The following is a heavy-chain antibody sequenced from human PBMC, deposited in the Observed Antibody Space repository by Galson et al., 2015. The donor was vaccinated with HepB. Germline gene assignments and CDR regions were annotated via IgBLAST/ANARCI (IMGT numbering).Heavy chain of an antibody. V-gene: IGHV3-23*01. CDR1: GFTFSSYA. Sequence: SLRLSCAVSGFTFSSYAMRWVRQAPGKGLEWVSVISGSGGSTYYADSVKGRFTISRDNSENTLYLQLNSLTAEDTAVYYCATGTLALSGPSSYWGQGTLVIVSS. J-gene: IGHJ4*02. D-gene: IGHD2-15*01. CDR2: ISGSGGST. CDR3: ATGTLALSGPSSY.